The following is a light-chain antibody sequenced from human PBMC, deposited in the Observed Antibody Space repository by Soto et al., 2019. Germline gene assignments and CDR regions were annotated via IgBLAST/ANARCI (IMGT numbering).Light chain of an antibody. Sequence: ENVLTQSPGTLSLSPGERATLSCRASQSVTSSYLGWYRQKPGQAPRLLIYDASNRATGIPARFSASGSGTDFTLTISSLEPEDFAVYYCQQRTNWPITFGQGTLLEI. CDR2: DAS. V-gene: IGKV3-11*01. CDR3: QQRTNWPIT. CDR1: QSVTSSY. J-gene: IGKJ5*01.